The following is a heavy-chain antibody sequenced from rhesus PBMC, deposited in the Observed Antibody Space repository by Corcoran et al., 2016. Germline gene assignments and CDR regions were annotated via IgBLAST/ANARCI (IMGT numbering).Heavy chain of an antibody. J-gene: IGHJ2*01. CDR1: GGSISDDYY. CDR2: IYGLTTNT. CDR3: ARLYGNYWYFDL. D-gene: IGHD4-35*01. V-gene: IGHV4S18*01. Sequence: QVQLQESGPGLVKPSETLSLTCAVSGGSISDDYYWSWIRQPPGKGLEWIGYIYGLTTNTNYNPSLKSRVTLSVDTSKNQLSLKLSSVTTADTAVYYCARLYGNYWYFDLWGPGTPITISS.